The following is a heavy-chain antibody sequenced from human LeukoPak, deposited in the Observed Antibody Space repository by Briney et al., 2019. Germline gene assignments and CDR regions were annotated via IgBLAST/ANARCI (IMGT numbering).Heavy chain of an antibody. J-gene: IGHJ4*02. D-gene: IGHD6-13*01. CDR1: GFTFSGSA. CDR2: IRSKANSYAT. CDR3: TRHEDSSSLRN. V-gene: IGHV3-73*01. Sequence: GGSLRPSCAASGFTFSGSAMHWVRQASGKGLEWVGRIRSKANSYATAYAASVKGRFTISRDDSKNTAYLQMNSLKTEDTAVYYCTRHEDSSSLRNWGQGTLVTVSS.